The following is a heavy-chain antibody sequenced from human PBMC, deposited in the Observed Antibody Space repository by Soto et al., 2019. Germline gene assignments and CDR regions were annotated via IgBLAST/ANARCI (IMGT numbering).Heavy chain of an antibody. CDR1: GYTFTSYY. Sequence: GASVKVSCKASGYTFTSYYMHWVRQAPGQGLEWMGMINPSGGIINPSGGSTSYAQKFQGRVTMTRDTSTSTVYMELSSLRSEDTAVYYCARPSSSWLPLTPGYWGQGTLVTVSS. V-gene: IGHV1-46*01. CDR2: INPSGGST. J-gene: IGHJ4*02. CDR3: ARPSSSWLPLTPGY. D-gene: IGHD6-13*01.